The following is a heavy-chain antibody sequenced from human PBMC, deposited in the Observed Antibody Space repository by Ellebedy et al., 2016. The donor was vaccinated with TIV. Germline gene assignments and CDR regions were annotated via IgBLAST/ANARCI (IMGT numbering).Heavy chain of an antibody. Sequence: GGSLRLXXATSGFSFSSYSMIWFRQAPGKGLEWVSSISKTSSYIYYADSVKGRFTISRDNSKNTLYLQMNSLRAEDTAVYYCARGGPMVRGVIGPYPYWGQGTLVTVSS. J-gene: IGHJ4*02. V-gene: IGHV3-21*01. CDR2: ISKTSSYI. CDR1: GFSFSSYS. CDR3: ARGGPMVRGVIGPYPY. D-gene: IGHD3-10*01.